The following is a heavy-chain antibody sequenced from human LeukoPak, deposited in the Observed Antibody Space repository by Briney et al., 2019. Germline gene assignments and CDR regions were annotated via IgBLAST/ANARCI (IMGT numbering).Heavy chain of an antibody. V-gene: IGHV3-7*01. CDR3: ARDDTVTTRVGFID. D-gene: IGHD4-17*01. CDR2: IKQDGSEK. J-gene: IGHJ4*02. Sequence: PEGSLRLSCAASGFTFSNYWMSWVRQAPGKGLEWVANIKQDGSEKYYVDSVKGRFTISRDNAKNSLYLQMNSLRAEDTAVFYCARDDTVTTRVGFIDWGQGTLVTVSS. CDR1: GFTFSNYW.